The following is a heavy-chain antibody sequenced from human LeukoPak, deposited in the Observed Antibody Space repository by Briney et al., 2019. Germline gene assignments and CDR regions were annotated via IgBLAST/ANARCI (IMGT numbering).Heavy chain of an antibody. V-gene: IGHV4-59*12. CDR1: GGSINTYY. J-gene: IGHJ6*03. D-gene: IGHD2-2*01. Sequence: PSETLSLTCTVSGGSINTYYWSWIRQPPGKGLEWIGYIYYSGSTNYNPSLKSRVTMSVDTSKNQFSLKLSSVTAADTAVYYCARAGKYCSSTSCYPPYYYYMDVWGKGTTVTVSS. CDR2: IYYSGST. CDR3: ARAGKYCSSTSCYPPYYYYMDV.